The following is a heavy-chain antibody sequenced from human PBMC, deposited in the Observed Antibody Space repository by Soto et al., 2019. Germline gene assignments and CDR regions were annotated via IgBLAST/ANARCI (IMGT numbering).Heavy chain of an antibody. CDR2: INAGNGNT. D-gene: IGHD2-21*02. Sequence: QVQLVQSGAEVKKPGASVKVSCKASGYTFTSYAMHWVRQAPGQRLEWMGWINAGNGNTKYSQKFQGRVTITRDTSANTAYMELSSLRSEDTAVYYCARVAYCGGDCVDYWGQGTLVTVSS. CDR3: ARVAYCGGDCVDY. V-gene: IGHV1-3*01. CDR1: GYTFTSYA. J-gene: IGHJ4*02.